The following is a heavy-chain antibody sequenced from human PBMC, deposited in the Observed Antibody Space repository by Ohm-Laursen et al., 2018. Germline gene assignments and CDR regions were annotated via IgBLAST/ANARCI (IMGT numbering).Heavy chain of an antibody. CDR3: ASRSPALDY. J-gene: IGHJ4*02. Sequence: SLRLSCSASGFTFSSYGMHWVRQAPGKGLEWVAVIWYDGSNKYYADSVKGRFTISRDNTKNTLYLQINSLRAEDTAVSYCASRSPALDYWGQGTPVTVSS. D-gene: IGHD2-2*01. CDR2: IWYDGSNK. V-gene: IGHV3-33*01. CDR1: GFTFSSYG.